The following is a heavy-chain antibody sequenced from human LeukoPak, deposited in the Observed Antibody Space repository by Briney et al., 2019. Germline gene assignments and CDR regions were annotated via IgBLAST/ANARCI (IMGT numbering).Heavy chain of an antibody. CDR3: AGWNLDWSDP. CDR1: GGSISSYY. CDR2: IYYSGST. V-gene: IGHV4-59*01. Sequence: SETLSLTCTVSGGSISSYYWSWIRQPPGKGLEWIGYIYYSGSTNYNPSLKSRVTISVDTSKNQFSLKLSSVTAADTAVYYCAGWNLDWSDPWGQGTLVTVSS. J-gene: IGHJ5*02. D-gene: IGHD1-7*01.